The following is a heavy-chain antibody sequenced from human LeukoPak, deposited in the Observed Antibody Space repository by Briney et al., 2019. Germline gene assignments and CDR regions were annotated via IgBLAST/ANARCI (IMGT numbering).Heavy chain of an antibody. CDR1: GYTLTKIS. CDR2: FDPEVDET. V-gene: IGHV1-24*01. D-gene: IGHD6-13*01. Sequence: ASVKVSCKVSGYTLTKISMHWVRQAPGKGLEWMGGFDPEVDETIYAQKFQGRVTMTEDTSTDTAYMELSSLRSEDTAVYYCATDLVMYSGSLYSPRKGLDPWGQGTLVTVSS. CDR3: ATDLVMYSGSLYSPRKGLDP. J-gene: IGHJ5*02.